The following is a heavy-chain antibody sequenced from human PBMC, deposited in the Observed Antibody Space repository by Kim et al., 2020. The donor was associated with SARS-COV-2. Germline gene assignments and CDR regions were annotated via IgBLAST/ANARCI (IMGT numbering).Heavy chain of an antibody. CDR3: ARDGRTTLCTSCYALDAFDI. V-gene: IGHV3-48*02. CDR2: ISSSSSTI. J-gene: IGHJ3*02. CDR1: GFTFSSYS. D-gene: IGHD2-2*01. Sequence: GGSLRLSCAASGFTFSSYSMNWVRQAPGKGLEWVSYISSSSSTIYYADSVKGRFTISRDNAKNSLYLQMNRLRDEDTAVYYCARDGRTTLCTSCYALDAFDIWGQETMVTVSS.